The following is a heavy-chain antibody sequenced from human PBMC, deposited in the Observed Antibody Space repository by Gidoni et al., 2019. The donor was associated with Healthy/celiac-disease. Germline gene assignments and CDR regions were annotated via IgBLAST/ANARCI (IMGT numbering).Heavy chain of an antibody. CDR1: GYTFTGYY. Sequence: QVQLVQSGAEVKKPGASVKVSCKASGYTFTGYYMHWVRQAPGQGLEWMGWINPNSGGTNYAQKFQGRVTMTRDTSISTAYMELSRLRSDDTAVYYCARDLTELITFGGVIVHYYFDYWGQGTLVTVSS. CDR3: ARDLTELITFGGVIVHYYFDY. CDR2: INPNSGGT. J-gene: IGHJ4*02. V-gene: IGHV1-2*02. D-gene: IGHD3-16*02.